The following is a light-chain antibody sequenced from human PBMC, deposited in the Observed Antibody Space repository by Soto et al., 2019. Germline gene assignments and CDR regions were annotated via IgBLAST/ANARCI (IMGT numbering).Light chain of an antibody. CDR1: QSVSSN. Sequence: EVVMTQSPATLSVSPGERATLSCGASQSVSSNLAWYQQKPGQAPRLLIYGASTRATGIPARFSGSGSGTEFTLTISSLQSEDFAVYHCQQYNNFWTFGQGTKVEIK. CDR3: QQYNNFWT. CDR2: GAS. V-gene: IGKV3-15*01. J-gene: IGKJ1*01.